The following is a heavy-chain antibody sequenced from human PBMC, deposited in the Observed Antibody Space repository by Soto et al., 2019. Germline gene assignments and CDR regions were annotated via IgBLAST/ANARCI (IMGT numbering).Heavy chain of an antibody. Sequence: EASVKVSCKASGGTFSSYTISWVRQAPGQGLEWMGRIIPILGIANYAQKFQGRVTITADKSTSTAYMELSSLRSEDTAVYYCARVRSGTTNWFDPWGQGTLVTVSS. D-gene: IGHD1-7*01. V-gene: IGHV1-69*02. CDR3: ARVRSGTTNWFDP. CDR2: IIPILGIA. CDR1: GGTFSSYT. J-gene: IGHJ5*02.